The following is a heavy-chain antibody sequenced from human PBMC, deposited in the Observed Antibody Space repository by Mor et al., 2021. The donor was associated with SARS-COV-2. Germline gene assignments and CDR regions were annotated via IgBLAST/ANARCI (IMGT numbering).Heavy chain of an antibody. D-gene: IGHD3-10*01. J-gene: IGHJ6*02. CDR2: IYYSGST. Sequence: GYIYYSGSTNYNPSLKSRVTISVDTSKNQFSLKLSSVTAADTAVYYCARDYYGSGTGYYYGMDVWGQGTTVT. CDR3: ARDYYGSGTGYYYGMDV. V-gene: IGHV4-59*01.